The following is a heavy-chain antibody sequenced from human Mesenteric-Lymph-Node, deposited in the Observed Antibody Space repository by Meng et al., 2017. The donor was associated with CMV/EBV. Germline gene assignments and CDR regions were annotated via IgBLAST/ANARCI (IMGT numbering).Heavy chain of an antibody. Sequence: LSLTCAASGFTFSSYAMDWVGQAPGTGLAWVAVISYDGTNKYYGDSVKGRFTITRDNSKNTLYLHMNSLRAEDTAGYYCSRPYYDVWSGTTHGGYYFDYWGQGTLVTVSS. D-gene: IGHD3-3*01. CDR2: ISYDGTNK. CDR3: SRPYYDVWSGTTHGGYYFDY. V-gene: IGHV3-30*04. J-gene: IGHJ4*02. CDR1: GFTFSSYA.